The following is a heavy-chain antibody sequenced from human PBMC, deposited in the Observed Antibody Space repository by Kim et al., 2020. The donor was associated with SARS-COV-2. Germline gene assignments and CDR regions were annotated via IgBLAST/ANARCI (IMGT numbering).Heavy chain of an antibody. Sequence: GGSLRLSCAASGFTFSHDWMTWVRQAPGKGLEWVANINQDGSESYYVDSVKGRFTISRDNAKNSFYLQMNSLRVEDTAVYYCARSVFGDNYWGQGTLVSV. CDR3: ARSVFGDNY. D-gene: IGHD3-10*02. V-gene: IGHV3-7*01. CDR1: GFTFSHDW. CDR2: INQDGSES. J-gene: IGHJ4*02.